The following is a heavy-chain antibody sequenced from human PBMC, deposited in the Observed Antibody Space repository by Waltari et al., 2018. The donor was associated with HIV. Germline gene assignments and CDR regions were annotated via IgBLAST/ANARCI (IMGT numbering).Heavy chain of an antibody. Sequence: QVQLQESGPGLVKPSETLSLTCTVSGGSISRYYWSWIRPTAGKGLEWIGRIYTSESTNYNPSLKSRVTMSVDTSKNQFSLKLSSVTAADTAVYYCARAYLGWSSNWFDPWGQGTLVTVSS. CDR3: ARAYLGWSSNWFDP. CDR1: GGSISRYY. D-gene: IGHD7-27*01. V-gene: IGHV4-4*07. CDR2: IYTSEST. J-gene: IGHJ5*02.